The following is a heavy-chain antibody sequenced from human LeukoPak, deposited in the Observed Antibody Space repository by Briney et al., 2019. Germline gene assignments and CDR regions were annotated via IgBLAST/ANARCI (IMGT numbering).Heavy chain of an antibody. D-gene: IGHD2-21*02. J-gene: IGHJ4*02. Sequence: GGSLRLSCVASGFTVSSYEFNWVRQAPGKGLEWVSYIPSSGSAIYYADSVKGRFTVFRDNAKNSLYLQMNSLRDEDTAVYYCAREEVDCGGDCLDYWGQGSQVTVSS. CDR2: IPSSGSAI. V-gene: IGHV3-48*03. CDR1: GFTVSSYE. CDR3: AREEVDCGGDCLDY.